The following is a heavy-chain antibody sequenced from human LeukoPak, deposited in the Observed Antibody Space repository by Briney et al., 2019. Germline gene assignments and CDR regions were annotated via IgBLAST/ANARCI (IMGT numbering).Heavy chain of an antibody. CDR1: GGSISSSSYY. J-gene: IGHJ4*02. D-gene: IGHD5-12*01. V-gene: IGHV4-39*01. CDR3: ARRRGYDHFDY. CDR2: VYYSGST. Sequence: PSETLSLTCSVSGGSISSSSYYWGWIRQPPGKGLEWIGNVYYSGSTYYNPSLKNRVTISVDTSKNQFSLKLSSVTAADTAVYYCARRRGYDHFDYWGQGTLVTVSS.